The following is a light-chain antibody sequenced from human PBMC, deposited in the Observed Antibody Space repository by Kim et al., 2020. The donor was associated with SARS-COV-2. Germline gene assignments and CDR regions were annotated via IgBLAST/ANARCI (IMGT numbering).Light chain of an antibody. CDR3: QAWDSNIVI. V-gene: IGLV3-1*01. J-gene: IGLJ2*01. CDR1: NLANKY. CDR2: QDA. Sequence: ELTQPPSVSVSPGQTATITCSGENLANKYVCWYHQKTGQSPVLVMHQDARRPAGIPERFSGSNSGTTATLTISGTQPLDEGDYYCQAWDSNIVIFGGG.